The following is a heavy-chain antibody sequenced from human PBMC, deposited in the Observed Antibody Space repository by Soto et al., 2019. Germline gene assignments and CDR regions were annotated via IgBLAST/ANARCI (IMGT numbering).Heavy chain of an antibody. CDR1: GYTFASYA. V-gene: IGHV1-18*01. Sequence: ASVKVSCKASGYTFASYAISWMRQAPGQGLEWMGWISAYNGNTNYAQKLQGRVTMTTDTSTSTAYMELSSLRSEDTAVYYCARGTPAPTYYFDFWGQGSLVTVSS. CDR2: ISAYNGNT. J-gene: IGHJ4*02. D-gene: IGHD2-15*01. CDR3: ARGTPAPTYYFDF.